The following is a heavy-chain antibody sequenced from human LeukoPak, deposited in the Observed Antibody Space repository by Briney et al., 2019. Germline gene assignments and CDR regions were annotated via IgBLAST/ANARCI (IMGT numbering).Heavy chain of an antibody. CDR1: GGSISSGDYY. CDR3: ARSGRLEVALDYFDY. Sequence: PSETLSLTCTVSGGSISSGDYYWSWIRQPPGKGLEWIGYIYYSGSTYYNPSLKSRVTISVDTSKNQFSLKLSSVTAADTAVYYCARSGRLEVALDYFDYWGQGTLVTVSS. J-gene: IGHJ4*02. V-gene: IGHV4-30-4*01. CDR2: IYYSGST. D-gene: IGHD5-24*01.